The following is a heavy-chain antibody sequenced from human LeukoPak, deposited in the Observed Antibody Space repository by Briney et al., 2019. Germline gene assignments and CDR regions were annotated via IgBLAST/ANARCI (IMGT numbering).Heavy chain of an antibody. CDR3: ARSYSSGWCYY. J-gene: IGHJ4*02. V-gene: IGHV4-59*01. CDR1: GGSISSYY. CDR2: IYYSGST. Sequence: SETLSLTXTVSGGSISSYYWSWIRQPPGKGLEWIGYIYYSGSTNYNPSLKSRVTISVDTSKNQFSLKLSSVTAADTAVYYCARSYSSGWCYYWGQGTLVTVSS. D-gene: IGHD6-19*01.